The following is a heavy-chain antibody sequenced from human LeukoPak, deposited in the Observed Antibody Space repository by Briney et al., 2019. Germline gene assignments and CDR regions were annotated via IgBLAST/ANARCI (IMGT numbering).Heavy chain of an antibody. J-gene: IGHJ3*02. CDR2: IYHSGST. V-gene: IGHV4-38-2*02. D-gene: IGHD2-15*01. CDR3: ARVTIGYCSGGSCNHAFDI. Sequence: PSETLSLTCTASGYSISSGYYWGWIRQPPGKGLEWIGSIYHSGSTYYNPSLKSRVTISVDTSKNQFSLKLSSVTAADTAVCYCARVTIGYCSGGSCNHAFDIWGQGTMVTVSS. CDR1: GYSISSGYY.